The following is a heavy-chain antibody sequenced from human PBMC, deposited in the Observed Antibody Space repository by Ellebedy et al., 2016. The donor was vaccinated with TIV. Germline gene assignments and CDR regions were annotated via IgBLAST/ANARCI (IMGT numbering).Heavy chain of an antibody. D-gene: IGHD2-21*02. Sequence: GESLKISCAASGFSFSDYAMTWVRQAPGKGLEWVSHFSDSTYYADSVKGRFTISRDNSRNTLYLQMNSLRADDSAIYYCGRDAVTGNGRWDWLDPWGRGSLVTVSS. CDR1: GFSFSDYA. J-gene: IGHJ5*02. V-gene: IGHV3-23*01. CDR3: GRDAVTGNGRWDWLDP. CDR2: FSDST.